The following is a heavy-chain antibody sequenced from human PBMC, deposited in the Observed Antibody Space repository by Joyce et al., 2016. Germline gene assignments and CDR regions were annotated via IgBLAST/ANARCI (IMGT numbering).Heavy chain of an antibody. CDR2: IDWHDDK. D-gene: IGHD1-1*01. CDR3: ARILSPHNAYYYGMDV. J-gene: IGHJ6*02. V-gene: IGHV2-70*01. Sequence: QVTLRESGPALVKPTQTLTLTCTFSGFSLTTTGMTVSWLRQPPGKALEWLALIDWHDDKYYITSLKTRLTISKDTSKTQVVLVMTNMDPVDTATYYCARILSPHNAYYYGMDVWGQGTTVTVSS. CDR1: GFSLTTTGMT.